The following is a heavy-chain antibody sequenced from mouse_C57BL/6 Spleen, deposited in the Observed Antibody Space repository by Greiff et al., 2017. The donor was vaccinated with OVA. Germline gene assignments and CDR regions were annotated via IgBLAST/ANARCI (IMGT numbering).Heavy chain of an antibody. Sequence: QVQLQQSGAELVKPGASVKISCKASGYAFSSYWMNWVKQRPGKGLEWIGQIYPGDGDTTYNGKFKGKATLTADKSSSTAYLQLSSLTAEDSAVYFCASWDLGWYFDVWGTGTTVTVSS. D-gene: IGHD4-1*01. J-gene: IGHJ1*03. CDR3: ASWDLGWYFDV. CDR2: IYPGDGDT. V-gene: IGHV1-80*01. CDR1: GYAFSSYW.